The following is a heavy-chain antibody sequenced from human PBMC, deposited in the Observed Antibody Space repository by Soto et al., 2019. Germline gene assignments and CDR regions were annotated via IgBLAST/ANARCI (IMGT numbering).Heavy chain of an antibody. V-gene: IGHV3-21*01. CDR3: ARTPDDFWSGYRYYYFDY. CDR2: ISSSSSYI. J-gene: IGHJ4*02. Sequence: PGGSLRLSCAASGFTFSSYSMNWVRQAPGKGLEWVSSISSSSSYIYYADSVKGRFTISRDNAKNSLYLQMNSLRAEDTAVYYFARTPDDFWSGYRYYYFDYWGQGTLVTVSS. D-gene: IGHD3-3*01. CDR1: GFTFSSYS.